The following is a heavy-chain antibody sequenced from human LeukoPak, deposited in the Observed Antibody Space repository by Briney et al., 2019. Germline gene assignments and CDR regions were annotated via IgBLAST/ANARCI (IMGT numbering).Heavy chain of an antibody. D-gene: IGHD6-13*01. Sequence: GGSLRLSCAASGFTFSSYAMHWVRQAPGQGLERVAVISYDGSNKYYADSVKGRFTISRDNSKNTLYLQMNSLRAEDTAVYYCACPAAGTSGFDYWGQGTLVTVSS. CDR1: GFTFSSYA. CDR3: ACPAAGTSGFDY. V-gene: IGHV3-30*04. J-gene: IGHJ4*02. CDR2: ISYDGSNK.